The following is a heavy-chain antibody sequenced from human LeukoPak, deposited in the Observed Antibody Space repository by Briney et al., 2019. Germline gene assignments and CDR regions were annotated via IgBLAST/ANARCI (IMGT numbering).Heavy chain of an antibody. V-gene: IGHV3-23*01. D-gene: IGHD6-6*01. CDR2: ITGSGGST. J-gene: IGHJ4*02. CDR3: AKGSSSSRPYYFDY. CDR1: GFTFSSYA. Sequence: PGGSLRLSCAASGFTFSSYAMSWVRQAPGKGLEWVSAITGSGGSTYHADSVWGRFTISRDNSKETLYLQMDSLRVEDTAVYYCAKGSSSSRPYYFDYWGQGTLVTVSS.